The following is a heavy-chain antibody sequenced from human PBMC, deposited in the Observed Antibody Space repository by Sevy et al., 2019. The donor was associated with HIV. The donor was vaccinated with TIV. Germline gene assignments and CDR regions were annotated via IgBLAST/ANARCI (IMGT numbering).Heavy chain of an antibody. CDR2: IWYDGTKQ. Sequence: HPGGSLRLSCAASGFSFDTYAMHWVRQGPGKGLEWVAVIWYDGTKQYYADSVKGRLTISRDNSKNTVYLHMNALRAEDTAVYYCARGPDTEISLENVLRSFEWLFRGKSFDYWGQGTLVTVSS. D-gene: IGHD3-3*01. CDR3: ARGPDTEISLENVLRSFEWLFRGKSFDY. J-gene: IGHJ4*02. CDR1: GFSFDTYA. V-gene: IGHV3-30*04.